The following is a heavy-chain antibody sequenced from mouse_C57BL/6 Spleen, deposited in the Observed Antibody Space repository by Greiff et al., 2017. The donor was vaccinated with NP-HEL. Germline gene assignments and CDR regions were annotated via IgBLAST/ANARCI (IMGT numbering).Heavy chain of an antibody. J-gene: IGHJ1*03. V-gene: IGHV14-2*01. CDR3: ARGLGRDWYFDV. D-gene: IGHD4-1*01. CDR2: IDPEDGET. Sequence: VQLKQSGAELVKPGASVKLSCTASGFNIKDYYMHWVKQRTEQGLEWIGRIDPEDGETKYATTFQAKATITADTSTNTAYLQFSSLASEEAAVYYCARGLGRDWYFDVWGTGTTVTVSS. CDR1: GFNIKDYY.